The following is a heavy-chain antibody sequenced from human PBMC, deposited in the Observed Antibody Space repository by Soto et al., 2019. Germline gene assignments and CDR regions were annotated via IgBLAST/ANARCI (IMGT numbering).Heavy chain of an antibody. J-gene: IGHJ4*02. CDR3: ARHSVTVMMTNTGFVY. Sequence: QLQLQESGPGLVKPSETLSLTCTVSGGSISSSSYFWGWIRQSPGKGLAWIGSIYYDGSTFYNPFLMRRVTILVATSNSLVSLIVRSVTGTDTAVFYCARHSVTVMMTNTGFVYWGQGTRVSVSA. CDR1: GGSISSSSYF. CDR2: IYYDGST. V-gene: IGHV4-39*01. D-gene: IGHD3-16*01.